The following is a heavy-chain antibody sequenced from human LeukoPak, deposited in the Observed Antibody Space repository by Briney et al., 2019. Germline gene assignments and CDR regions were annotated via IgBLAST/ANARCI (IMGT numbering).Heavy chain of an antibody. CDR1: GYTFTGYS. J-gene: IGHJ4*02. CDR2: INPNSGGT. CDR3: ARGAQDFWSGYYY. Sequence: ASVKVSCKASGYTFTGYSIHWVRQAPGQGLEWMGWINPNSGGTNYAQKFQGRVTMTRDTSISTAYMELSRLRSDDTAVYYCARGAQDFWSGYYYWGQGTLVTVSS. V-gene: IGHV1-2*02. D-gene: IGHD3-3*01.